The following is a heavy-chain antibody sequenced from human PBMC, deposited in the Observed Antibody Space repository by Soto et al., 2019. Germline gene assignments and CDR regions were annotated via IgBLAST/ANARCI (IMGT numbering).Heavy chain of an antibody. CDR1: GGSISGGGYY. J-gene: IGHJ5*02. CDR3: ARANRPITMTYLNWFDP. D-gene: IGHD3-22*01. V-gene: IGHV4-31*03. Sequence: TLSLTCTVSGGSISGGGYYWSLIRQHPGKGLEWIGCVYYSGSTYYNPSLKSRLTISVDRSKNRFSLNLNSVTAADTAVYYCARANRPITMTYLNWFDPWGQGTLVTVSS. CDR2: VYYSGST.